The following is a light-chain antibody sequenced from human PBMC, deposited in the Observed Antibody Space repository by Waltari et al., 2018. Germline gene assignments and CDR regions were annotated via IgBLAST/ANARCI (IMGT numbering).Light chain of an antibody. CDR1: SLPKQY. CDR3: QSANSNGTFVV. CDR2: KDS. Sequence: SYELTQPPSVSVSPGQTARITCSGDSLPKQYAYWYQPKPGQAPVLVIFKDSERPSGIPERFSGSSSGTTVTLTISGVQAEDEADYYCQSANSNGTFVVFGGGTKLSVL. V-gene: IGLV3-25*03. J-gene: IGLJ2*01.